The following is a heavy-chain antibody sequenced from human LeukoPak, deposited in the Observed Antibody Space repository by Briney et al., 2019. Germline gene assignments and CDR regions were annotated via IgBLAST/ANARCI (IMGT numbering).Heavy chain of an antibody. CDR1: GFTFSSYG. CDR3: ATDIGSAPFDF. Sequence: GGSLRLSCAASGFTFSSYGMHWVRQAPGKGLEWLAVIWADGSNELYADSVQGRFTISRDNSKNTLYLQMNSLRAEDTAVYYCATDIGSAPFDFWGEGTLVTVSS. V-gene: IGHV3-33*01. D-gene: IGHD2-15*01. J-gene: IGHJ4*02. CDR2: IWADGSNE.